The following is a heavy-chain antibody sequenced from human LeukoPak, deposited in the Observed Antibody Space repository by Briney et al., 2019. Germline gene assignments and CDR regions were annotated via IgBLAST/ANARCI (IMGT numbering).Heavy chain of an antibody. D-gene: IGHD5-24*01. V-gene: IGHV3-30*02. J-gene: IGHJ5*02. CDR3: ARDGGKGYRNWFDP. Sequence: GGSLRLSCAASGFTFSSYGMHWVRQAPGKGLEWVAFIRYDGSNKYYADSVKGRFTISRDNSKNTLYLQMNSLRVEDTAVYYCARDGGKGYRNWFDPWGQGTLVTVSS. CDR1: GFTFSSYG. CDR2: IRYDGSNK.